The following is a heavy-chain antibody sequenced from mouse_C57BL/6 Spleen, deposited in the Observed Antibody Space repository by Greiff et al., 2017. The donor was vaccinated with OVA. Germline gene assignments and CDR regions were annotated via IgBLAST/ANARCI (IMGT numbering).Heavy chain of an antibody. J-gene: IGHJ3*01. Sequence: QVQLQQSGAELMKPGASVKLSCKATGYTFTGYWIEWVKQRPGHGLEWIGEILPGSGSTNYNEKFKGKATFTADTSSNTAYMQLSSLTTEDSAIYYCARSLDSSGYPRFAYWGQGTLVTVSA. CDR1: GYTFTGYW. V-gene: IGHV1-9*01. CDR3: ARSLDSSGYPRFAY. CDR2: ILPGSGST. D-gene: IGHD3-2*02.